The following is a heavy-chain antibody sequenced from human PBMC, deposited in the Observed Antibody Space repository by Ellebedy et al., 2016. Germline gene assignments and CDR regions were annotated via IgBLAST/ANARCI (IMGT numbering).Heavy chain of an antibody. D-gene: IGHD3-16*01. CDR3: ARGGRDYMDV. V-gene: IGHV1-69*13. Sequence: SVKVSXXASGGTFSSYAISWVRQAPGQGLEWMGGIIPIFGTANYAQKFQGRVTITADESTSTAYMELSSLRSEDTAVYYCARGGRDYMDVWGKGTTVTVSS. CDR1: GGTFSSYA. J-gene: IGHJ6*03. CDR2: IIPIFGTA.